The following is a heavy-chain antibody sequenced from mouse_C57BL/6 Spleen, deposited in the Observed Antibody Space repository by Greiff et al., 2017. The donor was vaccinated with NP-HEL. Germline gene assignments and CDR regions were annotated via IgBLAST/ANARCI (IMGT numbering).Heavy chain of an antibody. CDR3: ARGGEGDYGYFDY. D-gene: IGHD2-4*01. J-gene: IGHJ2*01. V-gene: IGHV5-16*01. CDR1: GFTFSDYY. CDR2: INYDGSST. Sequence: EVKLMESEGGLVQPGSSMKLSCTASGFTFSDYYMAWVRQVPEKGLEWVANINYDGSSTYYLDSLKSRFIISRDNAKNILYLQMSSLKSEDTATYYCARGGEGDYGYFDYWGQGTTLTVSS.